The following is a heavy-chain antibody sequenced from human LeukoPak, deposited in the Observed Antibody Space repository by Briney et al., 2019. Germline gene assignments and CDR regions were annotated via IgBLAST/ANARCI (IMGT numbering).Heavy chain of an antibody. D-gene: IGHD6-13*01. J-gene: IGHJ5*02. CDR1: GGSISSHY. Sequence: SETLSLTCTVSGGSISSHYWSWIRQPPRKGLEWIGYIYYSGSTNYNPSLKSRVTISVDTSKTQFSLKLSSVTAADTAVYYCARDGGSSWYRYNWFERWGQGTLVTVSS. CDR2: IYYSGST. CDR3: ARDGGSSWYRYNWFER. V-gene: IGHV4-59*11.